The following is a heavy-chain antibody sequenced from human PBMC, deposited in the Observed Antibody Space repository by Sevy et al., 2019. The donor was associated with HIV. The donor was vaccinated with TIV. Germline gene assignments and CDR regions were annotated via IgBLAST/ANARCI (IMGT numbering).Heavy chain of an antibody. CDR3: AGENAWGRGYS. J-gene: IGHJ4*02. CDR2: IYYNGHI. D-gene: IGHD1-26*01. CDR1: GGSITSLY. Sequence: SETLSLTCTVSGGSITSLYRNWIRQPPGKGLEWIANIYYNGHINYNPSLKNRVTLSLDTSKNQFSLRLSSVTAADTAKYYCAGENAWGRGYSWGQGTLVTVSS. V-gene: IGHV4-59*08.